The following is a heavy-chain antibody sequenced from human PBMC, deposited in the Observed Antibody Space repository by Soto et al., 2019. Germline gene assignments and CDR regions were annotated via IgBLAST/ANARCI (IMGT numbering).Heavy chain of an antibody. CDR3: AKAGGPMGDYYYYYGMDV. CDR1: GFTFSSYG. Sequence: GGSLRLSCAASGFTFSSYGMHWVRQAPGKGLEWVAVISYDGSNKYYADSVKGRFTISRDSSKNTLYLQMNSLRAEDTAVYYCAKAGGPMGDYYYYYGMDVWGQGTTVTVSS. V-gene: IGHV3-30*18. J-gene: IGHJ6*02. D-gene: IGHD3-10*01. CDR2: ISYDGSNK.